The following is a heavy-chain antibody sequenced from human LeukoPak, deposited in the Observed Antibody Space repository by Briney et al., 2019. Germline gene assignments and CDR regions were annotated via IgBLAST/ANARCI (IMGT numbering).Heavy chain of an antibody. V-gene: IGHV3-48*04. J-gene: IGHJ5*01. CDR2: IDTSGTTM. Sequence: GGSQRLSCAASGLTFSKYSMTWVRQAPGKGLEWVSFIDTSGTTMYYTDSVKGRFTISRDNAKNSLYLQMNSLKVEDTAIYYCARDNWVDCWGQGTLVTVSS. CDR1: GLTFSKYS. CDR3: ARDNWVDC.